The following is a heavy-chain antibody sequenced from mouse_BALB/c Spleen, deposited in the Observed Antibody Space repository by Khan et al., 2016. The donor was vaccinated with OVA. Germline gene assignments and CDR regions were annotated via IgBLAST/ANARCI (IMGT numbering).Heavy chain of an antibody. CDR3: ARAYNRYDCYYAMDY. CDR2: IWGGGGT. CDR1: GFSLSRYN. D-gene: IGHD2-14*01. J-gene: IGHJ4*01. V-gene: IGHV2-6-4*01. Sequence: VQLQESGPGLVVPSQSLSITCTVSGFSLSRYNIHWVRQPPGKGLEWLGMIWGGGGTDYNSTLKSRLSISKDNSKSQVFLKMNSLQTDDTAMYXCARAYNRYDCYYAMDYWGQGTSVTVSS.